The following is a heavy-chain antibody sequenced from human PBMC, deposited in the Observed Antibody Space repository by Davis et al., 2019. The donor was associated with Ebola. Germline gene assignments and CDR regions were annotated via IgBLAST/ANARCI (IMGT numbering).Heavy chain of an antibody. CDR3: ARGRGGKSRYGMDV. Sequence: GESLKISCAASGFTFSSYTMNWVRQAPWKGLEWVSSISSSSSYIYYADSVKGRFTISRDNAKNSLYLQMNSLRAEDTAVYYCARGRGGKSRYGMDVWGQGTTVTVSS. CDR1: GFTFSSYT. V-gene: IGHV3-21*01. J-gene: IGHJ6*02. CDR2: ISSSSSYI. D-gene: IGHD4-23*01.